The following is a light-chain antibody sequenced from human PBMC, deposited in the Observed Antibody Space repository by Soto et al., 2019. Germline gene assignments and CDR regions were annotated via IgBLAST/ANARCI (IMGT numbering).Light chain of an antibody. V-gene: IGLV1-44*01. Sequence: QSALTQPTSASETPGQKVTISCSGSSSNIGTNTVNWYQQLPGTAPKLLIYSNDQRPSGVPDRFSGSKSGTSASLAISGLQSEDEADYYCAAWDDSLDGYVFGTGTKVTVL. CDR3: AAWDDSLDGYV. CDR1: SSNIGTNT. CDR2: SND. J-gene: IGLJ1*01.